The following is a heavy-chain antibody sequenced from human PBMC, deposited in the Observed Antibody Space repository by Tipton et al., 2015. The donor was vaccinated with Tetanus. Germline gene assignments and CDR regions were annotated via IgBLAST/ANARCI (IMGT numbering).Heavy chain of an antibody. J-gene: IGHJ6*02. CDR2: VIPIFRTT. CDR1: GGAFSSSA. CDR3: ARGGYDSDTYSYYYYSMDV. V-gene: IGHV1-69*06. Sequence: QLVQSGAEVKKPGSSVKVSCKASGGAFSSSAFSWVRQAPGQGLEWMGGVIPIFRTTTYAQKFQGTVTITADKSTSTVYMELSSLRSEATATYYCARGGYDSDTYSYYYYSMDVWGQGTTVTVSS. D-gene: IGHD3-22*01.